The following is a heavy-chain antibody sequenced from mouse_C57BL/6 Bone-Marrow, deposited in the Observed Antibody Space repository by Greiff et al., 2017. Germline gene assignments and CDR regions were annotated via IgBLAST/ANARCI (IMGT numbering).Heavy chain of an antibody. D-gene: IGHD1-1*01. J-gene: IGHJ1*03. V-gene: IGHV1-85*01. CDR3: ARDYGSSYWYFDV. CDR2: IYPIDGST. CDR1: GYTFTSYD. Sequence: VQLQQSGPELVKPGASVKLSCKASGYTFTSYDINWVKQRPGQGLEWIGWIYPIDGSTKYNEQFKGKATLTVDTSSSTAYMELNGLTSEDSAVYFGARDYGSSYWYFDVWGTGTTVTVSS.